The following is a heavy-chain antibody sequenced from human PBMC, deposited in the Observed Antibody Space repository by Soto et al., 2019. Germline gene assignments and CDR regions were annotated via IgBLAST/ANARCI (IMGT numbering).Heavy chain of an antibody. J-gene: IGHJ4*02. V-gene: IGHV3-30*03. CDR3: VAGGTRWLQSPFDY. CDR1: GFTFSDYA. D-gene: IGHD1-1*01. Sequence: VQLVESGGGVVQPGRSLRLSCAASGFTFSDYAMHWVRQAPGKGLEWVAVVSHDGRNTHYADSVKGRFTISRDSSKNTVSLEMTSLRSEDTAVYYCVAGGTRWLQSPFDYWGQGTLVTVSS. CDR2: VSHDGRNT.